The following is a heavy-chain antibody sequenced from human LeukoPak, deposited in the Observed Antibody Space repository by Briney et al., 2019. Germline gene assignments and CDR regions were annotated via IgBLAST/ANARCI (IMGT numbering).Heavy chain of an antibody. D-gene: IGHD3-22*01. CDR3: AKNKYYDSSGYPFPYFDY. Sequence: GGSLRLSCAASGFTFSSYAMSWVRQAPGKGLEWVSGISAGGGSTYYADSVKGRFTISRDNSKNTLYLQMNSLRAEDTAVYYCAKNKYYDSSGYPFPYFDYWGQGTLVTVSS. J-gene: IGHJ4*02. CDR1: GFTFSSYA. CDR2: ISAGGGST. V-gene: IGHV3-23*01.